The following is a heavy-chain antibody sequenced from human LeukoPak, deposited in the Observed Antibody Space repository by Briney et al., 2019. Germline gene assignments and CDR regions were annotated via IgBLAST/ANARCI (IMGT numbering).Heavy chain of an antibody. CDR1: GLTFSSYS. CDR3: AREGYSSSSLDY. J-gene: IGHJ4*02. D-gene: IGHD6-13*01. Sequence: GGSLRLSCAASGLTFSSYSMNWVRQAPGKGLEWVSSISSSSSYIYYADSVKGRFTISRDNAKNSLYLQMNSLRAEDTAVYYCAREGYSSSSLDYWGQGTLVTVSS. V-gene: IGHV3-21*01. CDR2: ISSSSSYI.